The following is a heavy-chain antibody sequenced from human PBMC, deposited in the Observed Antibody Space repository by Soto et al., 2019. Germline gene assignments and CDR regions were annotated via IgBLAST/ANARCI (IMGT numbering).Heavy chain of an antibody. CDR1: GFTFSSYA. CDR3: VMKKSISLLIVMDV. Sequence: QSGGSLRLSCAASGFTFSSYAMSWVRQAPGKGLEWVSAISGSGGSTYYADSVKGRFTISRDNSKNTLYLQMNSLRAEDTAVYYCVMKKSISLLIVMDVCGQGTSVTVSS. V-gene: IGHV3-23*01. J-gene: IGHJ6*02. CDR2: ISGSGGST. D-gene: IGHD3-16*02.